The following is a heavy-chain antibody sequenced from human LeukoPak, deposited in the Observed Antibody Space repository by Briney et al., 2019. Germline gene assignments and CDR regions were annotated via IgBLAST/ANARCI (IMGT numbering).Heavy chain of an antibody. V-gene: IGHV3-7*01. Sequence: PGGSLRLSCAASGFTVSSNYMSWVRQAPGKGLEWVANIKQDGSEKYYVDSVRGRFTISRDNAKNSLYLQMNSLRAEDTAVYYCARDRGYSKYYGMDVWGQGTTVTVSS. J-gene: IGHJ6*02. D-gene: IGHD5-12*01. CDR2: IKQDGSEK. CDR3: ARDRGYSKYYGMDV. CDR1: GFTVSSNY.